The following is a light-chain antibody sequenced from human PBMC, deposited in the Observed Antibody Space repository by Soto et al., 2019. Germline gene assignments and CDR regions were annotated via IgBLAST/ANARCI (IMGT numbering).Light chain of an antibody. CDR3: QQSYTTPWT. CDR2: AAS. Sequence: DIQMTQSPSSLSASVGDRVTITCRASQSITSYLNWYQQKPGKAPQLLIYAASSLQSGVPSRFSGRGAGTDISLTISSLQPEDFATYFCQQSYTTPWTFGQGTKVEVK. J-gene: IGKJ1*01. V-gene: IGKV1-39*01. CDR1: QSITSY.